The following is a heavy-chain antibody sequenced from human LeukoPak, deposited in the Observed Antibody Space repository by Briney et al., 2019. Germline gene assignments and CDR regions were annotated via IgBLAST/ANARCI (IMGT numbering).Heavy chain of an antibody. V-gene: IGHV5-51*01. CDR1: GYNFNNYW. CDR2: IYPGDSDT. Sequence: GESLKIFCKGSGYNFNNYWNGWVRPRPGKGLGWIGIIYPGDSDTRYSPSFQGQVTISADKSISTAYLQWSSLKASDTAMYYCARRDTTMDFDSWGQGTLVTVSS. CDR3: ARRDTTMDFDS. J-gene: IGHJ4*02. D-gene: IGHD5-18*01.